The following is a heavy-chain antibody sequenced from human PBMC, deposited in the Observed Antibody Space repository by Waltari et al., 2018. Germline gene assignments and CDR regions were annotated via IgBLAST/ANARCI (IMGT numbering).Heavy chain of an antibody. D-gene: IGHD4-17*01. CDR3: AKDLSVRTTVTTYNWFDP. Sequence: EVQLLESGGGLVQPGGSLRLSCAASGFTFSSYATSWSRQAPGKWLEWVSANSGRCGSTYYADSVKGRFTISRDNSKNTLYLQMNSLRAEDTAVYYCAKDLSVRTTVTTYNWFDPWGQGTLVTVSS. J-gene: IGHJ5*02. CDR2: NSGRCGST. V-gene: IGHV3-23*01. CDR1: GFTFSSYA.